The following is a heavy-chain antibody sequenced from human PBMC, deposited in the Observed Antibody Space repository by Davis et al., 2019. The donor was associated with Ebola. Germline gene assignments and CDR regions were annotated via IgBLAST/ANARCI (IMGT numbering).Heavy chain of an antibody. CDR1: GFTVSSNY. CDR3: AKGYYGSGSYGVDY. V-gene: IGHV3-53*05. Sequence: PGGSLRLSCAASGFTVSSNYMSWVRQAPGKGLEWVSVFYIGGNTYYADSVKGRFTISRDNAKNSLYLQMNSLRTEDTAFYYCAKGYYGSGSYGVDYWGQGTLVTVSS. J-gene: IGHJ4*02. CDR2: FYIGGNT. D-gene: IGHD3-10*01.